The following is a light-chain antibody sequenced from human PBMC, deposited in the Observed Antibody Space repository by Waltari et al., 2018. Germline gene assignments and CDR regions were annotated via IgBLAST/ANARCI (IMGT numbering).Light chain of an antibody. CDR1: TLEDKY. J-gene: IGLJ1*01. CDR3: QVWDSSTEYV. Sequence: SYELTQPPSVSVSPGQTASITCSGDTLEDKYACWYQQKPGQSPVLVIYQDNKRPSGIPERFSGSNSGNTATLTISGTQAMDEADYYCQVWDSSTEYVFGTGTKVTVL. CDR2: QDN. V-gene: IGLV3-1*01.